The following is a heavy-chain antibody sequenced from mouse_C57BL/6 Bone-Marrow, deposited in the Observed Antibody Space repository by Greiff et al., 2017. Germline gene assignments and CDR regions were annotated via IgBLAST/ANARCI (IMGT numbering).Heavy chain of an antibody. CDR3: ARRHDGNYLYYFDV. CDR1: GYTFTSYW. D-gene: IGHD2-1*01. V-gene: IGHV1-52*01. CDR2: IDPSDSDT. J-gene: IGHJ1*03. Sequence: QVQLQQPGAELVRPGSSVKLSCKASGYTFTSYWMHWVKQRPIQGLEWIGNIDPSDSDTHYNQKFKDKATLTVDKSSSTAYMQLSSLTSEDSAFYYCARRHDGNYLYYFDVWGTGTTVTVAS.